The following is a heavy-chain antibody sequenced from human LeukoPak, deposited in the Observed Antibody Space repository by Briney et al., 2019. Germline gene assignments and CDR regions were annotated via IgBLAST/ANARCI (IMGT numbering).Heavy chain of an antibody. J-gene: IGHJ4*02. CDR1: GFTVSSNY. CDR3: AIAVAGDTDFDY. CDR2: IYSGGSR. Sequence: GGSLRHSCAASGFTVSSNYMSWVRQAPGKGLEWVSVIYSGGSRYYADSVKGRFTISRDNSKNTPYLQMNSLRAEDTAVYYCAIAVAGDTDFDYWGQGTLVTVSS. V-gene: IGHV3-66*01. D-gene: IGHD6-19*01.